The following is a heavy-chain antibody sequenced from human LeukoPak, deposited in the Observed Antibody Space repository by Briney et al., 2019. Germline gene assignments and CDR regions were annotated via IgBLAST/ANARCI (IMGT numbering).Heavy chain of an antibody. J-gene: IGHJ4*02. D-gene: IGHD1-26*01. V-gene: IGHV1-18*01. CDR3: ASRGSISGRYDFDY. CDR1: GYTFTSYG. CDR2: ISAYNGNT. Sequence: GASVKVSCKGSGYTFTSYGISWVRQAPGQGLEWMGWISAYNGNTNYAQKLQGRVTMTTDTSTSTAYVELRSLRSDDTAVYYCASRGSISGRYDFDYWGQGTLVTVSS.